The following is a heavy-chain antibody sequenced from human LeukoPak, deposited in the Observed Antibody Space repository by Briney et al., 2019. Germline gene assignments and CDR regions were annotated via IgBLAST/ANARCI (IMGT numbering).Heavy chain of an antibody. CDR1: GGSISSSSYY. Sequence: SETLSLTCTVSGGSISSSSYYWGWIRQPPGKGLEWIGSIYYSGSTYYNPSLKSRLTISVDKSKNQFSLKLSSVTAADTAVYYCAREGPNYYGSGRDSFDIWGQGTMVTVSS. V-gene: IGHV4-39*07. CDR3: AREGPNYYGSGRDSFDI. J-gene: IGHJ3*02. D-gene: IGHD3-10*01. CDR2: IYYSGST.